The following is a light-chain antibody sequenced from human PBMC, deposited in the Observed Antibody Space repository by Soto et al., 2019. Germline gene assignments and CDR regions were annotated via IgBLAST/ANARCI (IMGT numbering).Light chain of an antibody. CDR2: EVS. Sequence: QSVLTQPASVSGSPGQSITISCRGISSDVGGYNHVSWYQQYPGKAPKLMIYEVSDRPSGVSNRFSGSKSGNTASLTISGLQAEDEADYYCSSYTSNFRRVFGTGTKVTVL. V-gene: IGLV2-14*01. CDR3: SSYTSNFRRV. J-gene: IGLJ1*01. CDR1: SSDVGGYNH.